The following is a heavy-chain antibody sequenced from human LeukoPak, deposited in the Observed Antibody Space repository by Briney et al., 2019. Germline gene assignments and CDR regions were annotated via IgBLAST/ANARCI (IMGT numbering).Heavy chain of an antibody. CDR3: ARGATWVHWFDP. D-gene: IGHD3-16*01. Sequence: SETLSLTCTVSGGSISSSSYYWGWIRQPPGKGLEWIGSIYYSGSTYYNPSLKSRATISVDTSKNQFSLKLSSVTAADTAVYYCARGATWVHWFDPWGQGTLVTVSS. V-gene: IGHV4-39*01. J-gene: IGHJ5*02. CDR1: GGSISSSSYY. CDR2: IYYSGST.